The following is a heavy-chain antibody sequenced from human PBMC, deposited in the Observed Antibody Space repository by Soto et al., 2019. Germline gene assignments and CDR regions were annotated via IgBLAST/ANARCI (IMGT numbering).Heavy chain of an antibody. D-gene: IGHD6-13*01. CDR1: GGSISSSSYY. CDR3: ASTYSSSVGNYYYYYGMDV. CDR2: IYYSGST. V-gene: IGHV4-39*01. J-gene: IGHJ6*02. Sequence: SETLSLTCTVSGGSISSSSYYWGWIRQPPGKGLEWIGSIYYSGSTYYNPSLKSRVTISVDTSKNQFSLKLSSVTAAETAVYYCASTYSSSVGNYYYYYGMDVRGQGTTVTVSS.